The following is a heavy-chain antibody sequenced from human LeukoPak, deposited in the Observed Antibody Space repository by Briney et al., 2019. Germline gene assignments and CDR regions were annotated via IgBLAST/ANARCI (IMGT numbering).Heavy chain of an antibody. CDR2: ISGSGGST. CDR3: AKRITMVRGVIRREYYFDY. Sequence: SGGSLRLSCAASGFTFSSYAMSWVRQAPGKGLEWVSAISGSGGSTYYADSVKGRFSISRDNSKNTMYLQMNSLRAEDTAVYYCAKRITMVRGVIRREYYFDYWGQGTLVTVSS. V-gene: IGHV3-23*01. D-gene: IGHD3-10*01. CDR1: GFTFSSYA. J-gene: IGHJ4*02.